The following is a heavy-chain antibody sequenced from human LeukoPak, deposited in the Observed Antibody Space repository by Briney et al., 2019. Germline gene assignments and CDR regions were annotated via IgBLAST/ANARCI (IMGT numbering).Heavy chain of an antibody. V-gene: IGHV1-18*01. CDR3: AADVGYCSGGSCYPYGMDV. D-gene: IGHD2-15*01. CDR2: ISAYNGNT. CDR1: GYTFSSYG. J-gene: IGHJ6*02. Sequence: ASVKVSCKASGYTFSSYGISWVRQAPGQGLEWMGWISAYNGNTNYAQKFQGRVTMTTDTSTGTAYMELRSLRSDDTAVYYCAADVGYCSGGSCYPYGMDVWGQGTTVTVSS.